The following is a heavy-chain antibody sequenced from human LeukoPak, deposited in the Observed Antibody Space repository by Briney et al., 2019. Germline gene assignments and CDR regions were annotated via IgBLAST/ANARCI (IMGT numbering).Heavy chain of an antibody. D-gene: IGHD3-16*02. J-gene: IGHJ4*02. CDR1: GFTFSNAW. CDR3: AKASRSYYFDY. Sequence: SGGSLRLSCAASGFTFSNAWMSWVRQAPGKGLEWVSAISGSGGSTYYADSVKGRFTISRDNSKNTLYLQMNSLRAEDTAVYYCAKASRSYYFDYWGQGTLVTVSS. V-gene: IGHV3-23*01. CDR2: ISGSGGST.